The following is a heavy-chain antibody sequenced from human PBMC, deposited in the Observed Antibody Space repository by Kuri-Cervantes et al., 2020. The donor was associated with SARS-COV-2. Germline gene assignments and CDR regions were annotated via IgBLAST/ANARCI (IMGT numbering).Heavy chain of an antibody. V-gene: IGHV3-15*01. CDR1: GFTFSNAW. J-gene: IGHJ4*02. Sequence: GESLQISCAAYGFTFSNAWMSWVRQAPGKGLEWVGRIKSKTDGGTTDYAAPVKGRFTISRDDSKNTLYLQMNSPKTEDTAVYYCTTVRFGELLQYYFDYWGQGTLVTVSS. CDR3: TTVRFGELLQYYFDY. D-gene: IGHD3-10*01. CDR2: IKSKTDGGTT.